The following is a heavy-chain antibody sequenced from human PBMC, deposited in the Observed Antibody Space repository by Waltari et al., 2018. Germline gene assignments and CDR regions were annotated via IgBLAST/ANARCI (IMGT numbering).Heavy chain of an antibody. V-gene: IGHV3-30*01. CDR2: ISFDGSIT. D-gene: IGHD2-21*01. CDR3: AKAEYSNWRKIKEYFQH. J-gene: IGHJ1*01. Sequence: QVQLVESGGGVVQPGRSLRLSCEASGFSFRRYALHSVRQAPGKGLEWVTVISFDGSITFYGDSVKGRFTVSRDNSKNTLFLEMNSLRPEDTAVYYCAKAEYSNWRKIKEYFQHWGQGTLVTVSS. CDR1: GFSFRRYA.